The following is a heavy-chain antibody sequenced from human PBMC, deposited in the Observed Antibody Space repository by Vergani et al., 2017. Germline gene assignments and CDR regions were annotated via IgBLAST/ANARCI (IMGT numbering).Heavy chain of an antibody. CDR3: AAIDSSGYYPSYNVPDY. CDR2: VNWNGVGS. CDR1: GFKFDDYG. D-gene: IGHD3-22*01. V-gene: IGHV3-20*04. J-gene: IGHJ4*02. Sequence: EVQLVESGGRVVRPGGSLRLSCIASGFKFDDYGMNWVCHVPGKGLERVAGVNWNGVGSAYADSVRGRFIISRDNAKNSLFLQMNSLRVEYTALYYCAAIDSSGYYPSYNVPDYWGQGTQVTVSS.